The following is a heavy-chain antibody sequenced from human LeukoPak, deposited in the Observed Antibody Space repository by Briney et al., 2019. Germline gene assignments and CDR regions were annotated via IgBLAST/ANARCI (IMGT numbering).Heavy chain of an antibody. Sequence: GGSLRLSCVVSGFSFRTYFFHWVRQVPGKGLVWISRISSDGSTTFYADSVRGRFTISRDNSKNTLYLQMNSLRAEDTAVYYCARAGYCSSTSCSPIDYWGQGTLVTVSS. V-gene: IGHV3-74*01. J-gene: IGHJ4*02. CDR1: GFSFRTYF. CDR2: ISSDGSTT. D-gene: IGHD2-2*01. CDR3: ARAGYCSSTSCSPIDY.